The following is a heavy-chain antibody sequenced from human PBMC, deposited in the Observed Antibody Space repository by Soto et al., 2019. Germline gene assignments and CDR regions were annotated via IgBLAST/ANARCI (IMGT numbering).Heavy chain of an antibody. Sequence: ASVKVSCKVSGYTLTELSMHWVRQAPGKGLEWMGGLDPEDGETIYAQKFQGRVTMTEDTSTDTAYMELSSLRSEDTAVYYCATDLRYCSSTSCYEHNWFDPWGQGTLVTV. CDR1: GYTLTELS. CDR3: ATDLRYCSSTSCYEHNWFDP. J-gene: IGHJ5*02. D-gene: IGHD2-2*01. V-gene: IGHV1-24*01. CDR2: LDPEDGET.